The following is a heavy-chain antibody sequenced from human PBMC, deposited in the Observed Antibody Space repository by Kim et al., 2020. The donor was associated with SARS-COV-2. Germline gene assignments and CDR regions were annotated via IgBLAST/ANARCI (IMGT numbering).Heavy chain of an antibody. CDR2: ISGSGGST. CDR1: GFTFSSYA. J-gene: IGHJ4*02. D-gene: IGHD5-12*01. CDR3: AKVTPGYSGYDFNQPFDY. Sequence: GGSLRLSGAASGFTFSSYAMSWVRQAPGKGLEWVSAISGSGGSTYYADSVKGRFTISRDNSKNTLYLQMNSLRAEDTAVYYCAKVTPGYSGYDFNQPFDYWGQGTLVTVSS. V-gene: IGHV3-23*01.